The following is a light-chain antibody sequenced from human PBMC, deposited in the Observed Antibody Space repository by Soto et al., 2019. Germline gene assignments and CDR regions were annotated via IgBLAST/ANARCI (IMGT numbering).Light chain of an antibody. V-gene: IGKV3-15*01. CDR1: QGMTTK. Sequence: EIVMTQSPATLSVSPGEGVTLSCRASQGMTTKLAWYQQKPGQAPRLLIHGTFTRATGIPARFSGSGSGKEFTLTISTLQSEDYAVYYCQQYNNWPWTFGHVTKVDIX. J-gene: IGKJ1*01. CDR3: QQYNNWPWT. CDR2: GTF.